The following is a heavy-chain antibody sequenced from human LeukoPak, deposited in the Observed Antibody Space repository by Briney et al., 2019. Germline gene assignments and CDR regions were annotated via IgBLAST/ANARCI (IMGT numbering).Heavy chain of an antibody. CDR2: IYPGDSGT. V-gene: IGHV5-51*01. CDR1: GYSFTSYW. Sequence: GESLKISCKGSGYSFTSYWIGWVRQMPGKGLEWMGIIYPGDSGTRYSPSFQGQVTISADKSISTAYLQWSSLKASDTAMYYCASQGPPHYYDSSGYYHDAFDIWGQGTMVTVSS. CDR3: ASQGPPHYYDSSGYYHDAFDI. J-gene: IGHJ3*02. D-gene: IGHD3-22*01.